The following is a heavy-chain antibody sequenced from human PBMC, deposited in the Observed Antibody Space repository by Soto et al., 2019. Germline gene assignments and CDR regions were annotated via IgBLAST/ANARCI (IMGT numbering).Heavy chain of an antibody. D-gene: IGHD3-16*01. CDR2: ISTNNGNT. V-gene: IGHV1-18*01. CDR3: TRGEAEGRYDYIGGSYDY. Sequence: QVQLVQSGADVKKPGASVKVSCKASGYTFATYGITWVRQAPGQGLEWMGWISTNNGNTNYAGKFQGRVTMTTDTNTTTEYMELRSRRSDDTAIYYCTRGEAEGRYDYIGGSYDYWGKGTLVTVSS. J-gene: IGHJ4*02. CDR1: GYTFATYG.